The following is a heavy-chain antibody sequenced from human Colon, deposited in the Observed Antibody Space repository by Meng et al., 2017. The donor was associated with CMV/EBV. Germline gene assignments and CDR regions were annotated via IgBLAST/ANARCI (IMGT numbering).Heavy chain of an antibody. CDR1: GYTFTGYW. CDR2: IKPSTGDT. V-gene: IGHV1-2*06. J-gene: IGHJ4*02. CDR3: TREGFDY. Sequence: QVQLVQSGVEVKKPGTSVNLSWKASGYTFTGYWMHWVRQAPGQGLEWMGRIKPSTGDTNYAQNFQGRVIVTRDTSISTVYMEVNSLTSDDTAVYYCTREGFDYWGQGALVTVSS.